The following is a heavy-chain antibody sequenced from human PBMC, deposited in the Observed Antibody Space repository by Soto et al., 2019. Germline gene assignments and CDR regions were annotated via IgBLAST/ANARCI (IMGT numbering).Heavy chain of an antibody. V-gene: IGHV3-66*01. CDR2: IYSGGTT. J-gene: IGHJ4*02. Sequence: GGSLRLSCAASGFTVSSNYMSWVRQAPGKGLEWVSVIYSGGTTYYADSVKGRFTISRDNSKNTLYLQMNSLRAEDTAVYYCARDHYDFWSGSLDYWGQGTLVTVSS. CDR3: ARDHYDFWSGSLDY. CDR1: GFTVSSNY. D-gene: IGHD3-3*01.